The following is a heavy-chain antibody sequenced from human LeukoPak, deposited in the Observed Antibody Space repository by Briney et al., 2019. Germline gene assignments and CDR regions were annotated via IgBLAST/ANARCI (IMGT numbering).Heavy chain of an antibody. Sequence: GGSLRLSCAASGFTFSDYYMSWIRQAPGKGLEWVSYISSSGSTIHYADSVKGRFTISRDNAKNSLYLQMNSLRAEDTAVYYCARDRTLYSYGTYYWGQGTLVTVSS. CDR2: ISSSGSTI. V-gene: IGHV3-11*01. D-gene: IGHD5-18*01. CDR3: ARDRTLYSYGTYY. J-gene: IGHJ4*02. CDR1: GFTFSDYY.